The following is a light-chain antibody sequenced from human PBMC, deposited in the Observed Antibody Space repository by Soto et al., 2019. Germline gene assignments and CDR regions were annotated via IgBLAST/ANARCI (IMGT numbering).Light chain of an antibody. Sequence: EIVLTQSPGTLSLSPGERATLSCRASQSVRSSYLAWYQQKPGQAPRPLIYGASSRATGIPDRFSGSGSGTDFPLTISRLEPEDFAVYYCQQYGSSPYTFGQGTKLEIK. CDR3: QQYGSSPYT. CDR2: GAS. J-gene: IGKJ2*01. CDR1: QSVRSSY. V-gene: IGKV3-20*01.